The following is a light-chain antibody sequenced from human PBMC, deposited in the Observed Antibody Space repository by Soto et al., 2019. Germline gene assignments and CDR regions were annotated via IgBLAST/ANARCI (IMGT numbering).Light chain of an antibody. CDR3: QQYNNWPPT. Sequence: EIVLTQSPATLSVSPGGRATLSCRASQSISDTLAWYQQKPGQAPRLLIYGASTRATDIPARFSGSGSGTEFTLTISSLQSEDFAVYFCQQYNNWPPTFGQGTKVVIK. V-gene: IGKV3-15*01. CDR2: GAS. J-gene: IGKJ1*01. CDR1: QSISDT.